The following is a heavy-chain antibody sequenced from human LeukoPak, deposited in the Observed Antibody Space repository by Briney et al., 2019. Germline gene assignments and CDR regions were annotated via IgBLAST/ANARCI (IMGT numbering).Heavy chain of an antibody. J-gene: IGHJ3*02. Sequence: GGSLRLSCVASGFIFSSYSMNWVCQAPGKGLEWVSYICNSSSTIYYADSVKGRFTISRDKAKNTLYLQMKSLRDEDTDVYYYARGGYSRGWYVRLHPGEDFDIWGQGTMVTVSS. CDR3: ARGGYSRGWYVRLHPGEDFDI. CDR2: ICNSSSTI. CDR1: GFIFSSYS. V-gene: IGHV3-48*02. D-gene: IGHD6-19*01.